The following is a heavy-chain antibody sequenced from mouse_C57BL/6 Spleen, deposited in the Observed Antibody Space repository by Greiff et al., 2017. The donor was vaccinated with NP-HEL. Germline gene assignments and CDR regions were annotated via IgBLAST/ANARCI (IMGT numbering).Heavy chain of an antibody. J-gene: IGHJ1*03. Sequence: EVQLQESGAELVRPGASVKLSCTASGFNIKDDYMHWVKQRPEQGLEWIGWIDPENGDTEYASKFQGKATITADTSSNTAYLQLSSLTSEDTAVYYCTTTTSTVVAPTGNFDVWGTGTTVTVSS. CDR2: IDPENGDT. V-gene: IGHV14-4*01. CDR3: TTTTSTVVAPTGNFDV. D-gene: IGHD1-1*01. CDR1: GFNIKDDY.